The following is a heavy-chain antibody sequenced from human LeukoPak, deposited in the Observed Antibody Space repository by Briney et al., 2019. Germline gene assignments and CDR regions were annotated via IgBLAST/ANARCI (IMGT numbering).Heavy chain of an antibody. CDR1: GGSISNTNW. Sequence: SETLSLSCGVSGGSISNTNWWTWVRQPPGKGLEWIGEVNLQGSTNYNPSLKSRVAISVDKSENHISLKLTSVTAADTAVYHCAREGGPYRPLDYSGQGTLVTVAS. J-gene: IGHJ4*02. V-gene: IGHV4-4*02. CDR3: AREGGPYRPLDY. CDR2: VNLQGST.